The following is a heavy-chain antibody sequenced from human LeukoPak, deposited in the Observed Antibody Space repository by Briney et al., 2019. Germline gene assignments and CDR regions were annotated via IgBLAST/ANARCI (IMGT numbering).Heavy chain of an antibody. D-gene: IGHD6-13*01. V-gene: IGHV4-39*02. CDR2: IYYSGST. J-gene: IGHJ4*02. Sequence: SETLSLTCTVSGGSISSSSYYWGWIRQPPGKGLEWIGSIYYSGSTYYNPSLKSRVTISVDTSKNQFSLKLSSVTAADTAVYYCAREPKVIAAAGTPYFDYWGQGTLVTVSS. CDR1: GGSISSSSYY. CDR3: AREPKVIAAAGTPYFDY.